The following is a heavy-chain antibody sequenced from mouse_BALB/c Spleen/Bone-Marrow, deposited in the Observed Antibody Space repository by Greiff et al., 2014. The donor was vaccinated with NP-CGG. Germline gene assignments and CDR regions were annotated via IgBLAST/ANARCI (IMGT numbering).Heavy chain of an antibody. CDR1: GYTFTSYI. CDR2: INPYNDGT. Sequence: VQLQQSGPELVKPGASVKMSCKASGYTFTSYILHWVKQKPGQGLEWIGYINPYNDGTKYNEKFKGKATLTSDKFSSATYMELSSPTSEDSAVYYCARGGGHYFDYWGQGTTLTVSS. V-gene: IGHV1-14*01. J-gene: IGHJ2*01. CDR3: ARGGGHYFDY.